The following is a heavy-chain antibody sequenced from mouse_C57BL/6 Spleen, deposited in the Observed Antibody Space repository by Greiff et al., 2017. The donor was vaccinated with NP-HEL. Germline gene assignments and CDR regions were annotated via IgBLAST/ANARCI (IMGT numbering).Heavy chain of an antibody. V-gene: IGHV1-72*01. J-gene: IGHJ2*01. CDR1: GYTFTSYW. CDR3: ARRGDGYYGEYYFDY. Sequence: QVHVKQPGAELVKPGASVKLSCKASGYTFTSYWMHWVKQRPGRGLEWIGRIDPNSGGTKYNEKFKSKATLTVDKPSSTAYMQLSSLTSEDSAVYYCARRGDGYYGEYYFDYWGQGTTLTVSS. D-gene: IGHD2-3*01. CDR2: IDPNSGGT.